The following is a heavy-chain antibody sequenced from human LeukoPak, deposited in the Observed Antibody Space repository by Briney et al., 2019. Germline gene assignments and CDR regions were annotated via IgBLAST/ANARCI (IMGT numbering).Heavy chain of an antibody. CDR2: INHSGST. J-gene: IGHJ5*02. D-gene: IGHD2-2*01. CDR1: GGSFSGYY. CDR3: ARVGERRGTSRNWFDP. Sequence: PSETLSLTCAVYGGSFSGYYWSWIRQPPGKGLEWIGEINHSGSTNYNPSLKSRVTISVDTSKNQFSLKLSSVTAADTAVYYCARVGERRGTSRNWFDPWGQGTLVTVSS. V-gene: IGHV4-34*01.